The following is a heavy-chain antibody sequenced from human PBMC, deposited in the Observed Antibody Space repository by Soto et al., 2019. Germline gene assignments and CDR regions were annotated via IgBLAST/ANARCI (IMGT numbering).Heavy chain of an antibody. V-gene: IGHV4-59*01. CDR1: GASISRKY. CDR2: LYNGGST. CDR3: AQSTGWAGFDS. D-gene: IGHD6-19*01. J-gene: IGHJ4*02. Sequence: QVQQQESGPGLVKPSETMSLTCTASGASISRKYWSWVRQPPGKGLEWIGHLYNGGSTKYNPSLRSRVSISAYISKNQVSLKLNYVTAADTAVYYCAQSTGWAGFDSWGQGVLVIVSS.